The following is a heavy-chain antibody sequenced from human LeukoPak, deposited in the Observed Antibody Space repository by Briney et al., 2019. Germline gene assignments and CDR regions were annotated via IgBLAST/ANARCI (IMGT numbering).Heavy chain of an antibody. Sequence: SETLSLTCAVYGGSFSGYYWSWIRQPPGKGLEWIGEINHSGSTNYNPSLKSRVTISVDTSKNQFSLKLSSVTAADTAVYYCARGRVVVTDDNWFDPWGQGTLVTVSS. CDR2: INHSGST. CDR1: GGSFSGYY. CDR3: ARGRVVVTDDNWFDP. D-gene: IGHD2-21*02. V-gene: IGHV4-34*01. J-gene: IGHJ5*02.